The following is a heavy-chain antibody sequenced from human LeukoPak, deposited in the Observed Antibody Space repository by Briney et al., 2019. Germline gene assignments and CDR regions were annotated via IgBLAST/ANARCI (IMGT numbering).Heavy chain of an antibody. CDR1: AGTFTRYA. D-gene: IGHD3-10*01. CDR3: AGDPPGTPVGFDI. V-gene: IGHV1-69*06. J-gene: IGHJ3*02. CDR2: ITPMSATP. Sequence: GASVKASCKPSAGTFTRYAISWVRQAPGKGLEWMGRITPMSATPSQTQWIQGRVTITADISTNTVYLDLSSLRSEDTALYFCAGDPPGTPVGFDIWGQGTMVTVSS.